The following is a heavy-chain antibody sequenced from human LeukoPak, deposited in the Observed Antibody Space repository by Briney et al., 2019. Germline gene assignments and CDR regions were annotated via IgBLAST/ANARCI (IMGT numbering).Heavy chain of an antibody. V-gene: IGHV3-23*01. D-gene: IGHD2-8*02. J-gene: IGHJ4*02. CDR2: ISGSGSST. Sequence: SGGSLRLSCVASGFTFNIYAMSWVRQAPGKGLEWVSAISGSGSSTYYADSVKGRFTISRDNSKNTLYLQMSSLRAEDMAIYYCAKAGAGSYLDYWGQGTLVTVSS. CDR3: AKAGAGSYLDY. CDR1: GFTFNIYA.